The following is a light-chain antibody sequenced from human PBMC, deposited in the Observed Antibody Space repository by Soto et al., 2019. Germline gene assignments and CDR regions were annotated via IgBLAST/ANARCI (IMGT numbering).Light chain of an antibody. V-gene: IGKV1-5*01. CDR2: DAS. CDR3: QKYNSYSGK. Sequence: DIQMTQSPSTLPASVGDRVTITCRASQSIGTWLAWYQQKPGKAPKLLIYDASTLESGVPSRFSGSGSGTEFTLTISSLQPDDFATYYCQKYNSYSGKFGQGTKVDIK. J-gene: IGKJ1*01. CDR1: QSIGTW.